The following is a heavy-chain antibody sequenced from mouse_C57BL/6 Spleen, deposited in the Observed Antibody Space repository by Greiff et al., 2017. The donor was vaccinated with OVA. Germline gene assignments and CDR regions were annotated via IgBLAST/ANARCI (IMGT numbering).Heavy chain of an antibody. CDR2: IDPSDSYT. D-gene: IGHD2-2*01. Sequence: VKLQQPGAELVMPGASVKLSCKASGYTFTSYWMHWVKQRPGQGLEWIGEIDPSDSYTNYNQKFKGKSTLTVDKSSSTAYMQLSSLTSEDSAVDYCATIYYGYDEAMDYWGQGTSVTVSS. J-gene: IGHJ4*01. V-gene: IGHV1-69*01. CDR3: ATIYYGYDEAMDY. CDR1: GYTFTSYW.